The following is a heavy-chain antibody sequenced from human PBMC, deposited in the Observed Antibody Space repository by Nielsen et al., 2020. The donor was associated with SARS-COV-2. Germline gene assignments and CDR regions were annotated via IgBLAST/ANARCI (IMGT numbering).Heavy chain of an antibody. Sequence: SETLSLTCAVSGGSISSSNWWSWVRQPPGKGLEWIGEIYHSGSTNYNPSLKSRVTISVDKSKNQFSLKLTSVTAADTAVYYCAGRYGHQPFDPWGQGTLVTVSS. CDR3: AGRYGHQPFDP. CDR1: GGSISSSNW. CDR2: IYHSGST. D-gene: IGHD2-2*01. V-gene: IGHV4-4*02. J-gene: IGHJ5*02.